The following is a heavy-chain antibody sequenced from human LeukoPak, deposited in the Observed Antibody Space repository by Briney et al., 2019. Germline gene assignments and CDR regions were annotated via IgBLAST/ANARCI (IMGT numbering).Heavy chain of an antibody. CDR2: INPDSGGT. CDR3: ARDRGSSAEVYYYYYYMDV. V-gene: IGHV1-2*02. Sequence: ASVKVSCKASGYTFTGYYIHWVRQAPGQGLEWMGWINPDSGGTNYAQKFQGRVTMTRDMSTSTVYMELSSLRSEDTAVYYCARDRGSSAEVYYYYYYMDVWGKGTTVTVSS. J-gene: IGHJ6*03. D-gene: IGHD6-6*01. CDR1: GYTFTGYY.